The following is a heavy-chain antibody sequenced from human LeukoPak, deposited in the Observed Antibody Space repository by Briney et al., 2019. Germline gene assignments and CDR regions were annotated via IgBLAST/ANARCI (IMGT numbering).Heavy chain of an antibody. Sequence: GGALRLSCAASGFTFSSYWMSGVRQARGKGREGVAIIKQDGSEKYYVDSVRGGFTISRDNAKNSLYLHMNSLRDEDTAVYYCARDKIVGATHFDYWGQGTLVTVSS. V-gene: IGHV3-7*01. CDR3: ARDKIVGATHFDY. CDR2: IKQDGSEK. D-gene: IGHD1-26*01. J-gene: IGHJ4*02. CDR1: GFTFSSYW.